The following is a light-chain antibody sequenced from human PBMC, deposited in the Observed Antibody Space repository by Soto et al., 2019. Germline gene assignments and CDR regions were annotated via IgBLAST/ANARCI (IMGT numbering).Light chain of an antibody. V-gene: IGKV1-39*01. CDR1: QSISIY. Sequence: DIQMTHPPSSLSASVGDRVTITCRTSQSISIYVSWYQQIPGKAPKLLIYASSNLHTGVPSRFSGSASGTDFTLTISSLQPEDSATYCCQQTYSNPRTFGQGPRWIS. J-gene: IGKJ1*01. CDR3: QQTYSNPRT. CDR2: ASS.